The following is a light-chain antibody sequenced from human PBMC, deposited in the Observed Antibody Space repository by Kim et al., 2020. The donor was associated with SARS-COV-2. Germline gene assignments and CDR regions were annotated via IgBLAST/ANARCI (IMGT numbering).Light chain of an antibody. CDR2: GAS. V-gene: IGKV3-15*01. J-gene: IGKJ1*01. CDR3: QQYNGWPET. Sequence: EIVMTQSPATLSVSPGERATLSCRASQSVRSNLAWYQQKPGQAPRLLIYGASTRATGIPARFSGSGSGTEFTLTISSLQSEDFVLYFCQQYNGWPETFGQGTKVDIK. CDR1: QSVRSN.